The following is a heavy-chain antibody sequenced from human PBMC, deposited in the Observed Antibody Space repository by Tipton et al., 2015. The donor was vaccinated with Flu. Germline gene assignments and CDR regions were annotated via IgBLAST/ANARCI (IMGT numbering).Heavy chain of an antibody. CDR3: VRVGGSSYYYYGMDV. J-gene: IGHJ6*02. V-gene: IGHV4-59*01. D-gene: IGHD1-26*01. Sequence: TLSLTCTVSGGSISSYYWSWIRQPPGKGLEWIGYIYYSGSTNYNPSLKSRVTISVDTSKNQFSLKLSSVTAADTAVYYCVRVGGSSYYYYGMDVWGQGTTVTVSS. CDR2: IYYSGST. CDR1: GGSISSYY.